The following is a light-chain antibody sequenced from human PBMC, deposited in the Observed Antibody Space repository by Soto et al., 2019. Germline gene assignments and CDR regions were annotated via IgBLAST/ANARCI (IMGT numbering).Light chain of an antibody. V-gene: IGKV1-33*01. CDR3: QKYKSAPLT. CDR2: DAS. Sequence: DIQMTQSPSSLSASVGGRVTITCQASQDISIYLNWYQQKLWKAPKLLIYDASNLETGVPSRFSGSGSGTDFTLTISSLQPEDVATYYCQKYKSAPLTFGGGTKVDIK. J-gene: IGKJ4*01. CDR1: QDISIY.